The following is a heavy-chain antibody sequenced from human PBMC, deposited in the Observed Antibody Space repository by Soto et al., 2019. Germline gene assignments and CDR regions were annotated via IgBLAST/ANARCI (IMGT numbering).Heavy chain of an antibody. J-gene: IGHJ6*02. CDR1: GGSFSGYY. V-gene: IGHV4-34*01. D-gene: IGHD3-22*01. CDR3: ARGQGITMIVVVTPGVGYGMDV. Sequence: SETLSLTCAVYGGSFSGYYWSWIRQPPGKGLEWIGEINHSGSTNYNPSLKSRVTISVDTSKNQFSLKLGSVTAADTAVYYCARGQGITMIVVVTPGVGYGMDVWGQGTTVTVSS. CDR2: INHSGST.